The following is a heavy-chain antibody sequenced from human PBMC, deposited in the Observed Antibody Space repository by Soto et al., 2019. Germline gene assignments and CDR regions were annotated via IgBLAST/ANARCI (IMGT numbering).Heavy chain of an antibody. V-gene: IGHV4-31*03. CDR2: IYYRGST. D-gene: IGHD2-15*01. CDR1: GGSISSGGYY. J-gene: IGHJ5*02. CDR3: ARGRVVVVVAATRYWFDP. Sequence: QVQLQESGPGLVKPSQTLSLTCTVSGGSISSGGYYWSWIRQHPGKGLEWIGYIYYRGSTYYNPXXKGRVPVSVTXXNXQXXLQLSSVTTAATALYYCARGRVVVVVAATRYWFDPWGQGTLVTVSS.